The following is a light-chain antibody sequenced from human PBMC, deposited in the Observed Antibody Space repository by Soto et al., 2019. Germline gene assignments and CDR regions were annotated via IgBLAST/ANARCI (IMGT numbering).Light chain of an antibody. Sequence: QSVLTQPASVSGSPGQSITISCTGTSSDFGGYNYVSWYQQDPGKAPKLMIYDVNNRPSGVSNRFSGSKSGNTASLTISGLQAEDEAYYYCSSYTSSSTLAVFGGGTQLTVL. J-gene: IGLJ2*01. CDR2: DVN. CDR1: SSDFGGYNY. V-gene: IGLV2-14*01. CDR3: SSYTSSSTLAV.